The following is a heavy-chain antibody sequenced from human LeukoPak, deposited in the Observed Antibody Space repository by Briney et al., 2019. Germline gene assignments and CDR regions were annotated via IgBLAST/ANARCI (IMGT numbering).Heavy chain of an antibody. CDR2: IYYSGST. Sequence: SETLSLTCTVSGGSISSYYWSWIRQPAGKGLEWIGYIYYSGSTNYNPSLKSRVTISVDTSKNQFSLKLSSVTAADTAVYYCARVGSSLVGAEDYWGQGTLVTVSS. D-gene: IGHD1-26*01. CDR3: ARVGSSLVGAEDY. V-gene: IGHV4-59*01. J-gene: IGHJ4*02. CDR1: GGSISSYY.